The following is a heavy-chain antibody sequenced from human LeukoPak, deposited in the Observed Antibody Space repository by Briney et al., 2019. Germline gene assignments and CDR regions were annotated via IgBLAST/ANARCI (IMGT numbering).Heavy chain of an antibody. CDR2: IYYNGNT. V-gene: IGHV4-59*08. CDR1: GGSISSYY. Sequence: PSETLSLTCTVSGGSISSYYWSWIRQPPGKGLEWIGYIYYNGNTNYNPSLTSRLTISVDTSKNQFSLKLSSVTAADTAVYYCARHCGSGNPDAFDIWGQREMVIGSS. D-gene: IGHD3-10*01. J-gene: IGHJ3*02. CDR3: ARHCGSGNPDAFDI.